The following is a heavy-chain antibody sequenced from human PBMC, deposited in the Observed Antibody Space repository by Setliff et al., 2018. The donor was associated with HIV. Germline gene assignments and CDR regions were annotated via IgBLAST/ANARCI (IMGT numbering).Heavy chain of an antibody. CDR2: VDFRGNS. Sequence: SETLSLTCTVSGYSISSGYYWGWIRQAPGKGLEWVGSVDFRGNSSANPSLKSRLMISVDTSKNRLSLKLTSVTAADTAVYFCARAGYNLWSGYDAFDVWGQGTLVTVSS. CDR3: ARAGYNLWSGYDAFDV. V-gene: IGHV4-38-2*02. J-gene: IGHJ3*01. D-gene: IGHD3-3*01. CDR1: GYSISSGYY.